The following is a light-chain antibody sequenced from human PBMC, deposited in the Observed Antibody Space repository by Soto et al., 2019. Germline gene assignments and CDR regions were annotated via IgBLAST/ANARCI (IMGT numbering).Light chain of an antibody. V-gene: IGKV3-11*01. Sequence: DIVLTHAPATLSLSPGERATLSCRASQSVSSYLAWYQQKPGQAPRLLIYDASNRATGIPARFSGSGSGTDFTLTIRSLEPEDFAVYYCQQRSNWPPTFGQGTKVDNK. CDR1: QSVSSY. J-gene: IGKJ1*01. CDR2: DAS. CDR3: QQRSNWPPT.